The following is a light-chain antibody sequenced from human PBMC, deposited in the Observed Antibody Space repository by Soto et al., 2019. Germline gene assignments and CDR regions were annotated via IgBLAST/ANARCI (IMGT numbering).Light chain of an antibody. J-gene: IGKJ1*01. Sequence: ENQMTRSPPSLSKSIGDRVTITCRASQSISSYLNWYQQKPGKAPKLLIYAASSLQSGVPSRFSGSGSGTDFTLTISSLQPEDFATYYCQQSYSTPPTFGQGTKVDI. CDR3: QQSYSTPPT. V-gene: IGKV1-39*01. CDR2: AAS. CDR1: QSISSY.